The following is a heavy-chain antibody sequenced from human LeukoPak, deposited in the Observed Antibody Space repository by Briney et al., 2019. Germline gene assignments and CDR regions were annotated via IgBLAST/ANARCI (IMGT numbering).Heavy chain of an antibody. CDR3: ARDSRIAHSITYYYYYYMDV. J-gene: IGHJ6*03. V-gene: IGHV3-7*01. CDR2: IKQDGSEK. CDR1: GFTFSSYW. Sequence: HPGGSLRLSCAASGFTFSSYWMSWVRQAPGKGLEWVANIKQDGSEKYYVDSVKGRFTISRDNAKNSLYLQMNSLRAEDTAVYYCARDSRIAHSITYYYYYYMDVWGKGTTVTVSS. D-gene: IGHD4-11*01.